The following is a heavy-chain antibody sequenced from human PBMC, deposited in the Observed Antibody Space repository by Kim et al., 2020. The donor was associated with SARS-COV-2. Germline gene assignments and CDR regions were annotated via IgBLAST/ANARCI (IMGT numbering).Heavy chain of an antibody. CDR2: IYPGDSDT. D-gene: IGHD3-22*01. Sequence: GEFLKISCKGSGYSFTSYWIGWVRQMPGKGLEWMGIIYPGDSDTRYSPSFQGQVTISADKSISTAYLQWSSLKASDTAMYYCARRAVRNYYDSSGYSPGGPYHFDYWGQGTLVTVSS. J-gene: IGHJ4*02. CDR3: ARRAVRNYYDSSGYSPGGPYHFDY. CDR1: GYSFTSYW. V-gene: IGHV5-51*01.